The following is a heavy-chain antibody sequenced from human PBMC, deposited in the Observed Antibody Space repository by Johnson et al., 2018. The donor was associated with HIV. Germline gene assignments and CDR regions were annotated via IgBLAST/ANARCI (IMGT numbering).Heavy chain of an antibody. CDR3: ARVLGEYAFDI. CDR2: IWYDGSNK. D-gene: IGHD3-16*01. Sequence: QVQLVESGGGLVQPGGSLRLSCAASGFTFSSYGMHWVRQAPGKGLEWVAVIWYDGSNKYYADSVKGRFTISRDNSKNTLYLQMNSLRAEDTAVHYCARVLGEYAFDIWGQGTMVTVSS. CDR1: GFTFSSYG. J-gene: IGHJ3*02. V-gene: IGHV3-33*08.